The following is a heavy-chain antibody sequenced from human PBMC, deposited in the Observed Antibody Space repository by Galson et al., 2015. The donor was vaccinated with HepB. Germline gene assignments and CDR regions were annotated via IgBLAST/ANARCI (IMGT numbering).Heavy chain of an antibody. J-gene: IGHJ3*01. Sequence: SVKVSCKASGAIFSSYAIIWVRQAPGQGLEWMGGITPMFGTANYAQKFQGRVTITADESTSTVYMELSSLRSEDAAVYYCADDGSQGPWGQGTMVTVSS. CDR2: ITPMFGTA. V-gene: IGHV1-69*13. CDR1: GAIFSSYA. CDR3: ADDGSQGP. D-gene: IGHD1-26*01.